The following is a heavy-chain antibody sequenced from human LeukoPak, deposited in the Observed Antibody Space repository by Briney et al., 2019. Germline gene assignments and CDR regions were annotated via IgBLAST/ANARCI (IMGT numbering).Heavy chain of an antibody. CDR2: IRYDGSNK. Sequence: GGSLRLSCAASGFTFSDLGMHWVRQAPGKGLEWVAFIRYDGSNKYYADSVKGRFTISRDNSKNTLYLQMNSLRAEDTAVYYCAKERDTAMVTIDYWGQGTLVTVSS. J-gene: IGHJ4*02. CDR1: GFTFSDLG. V-gene: IGHV3-30*02. CDR3: AKERDTAMVTIDY. D-gene: IGHD5-18*01.